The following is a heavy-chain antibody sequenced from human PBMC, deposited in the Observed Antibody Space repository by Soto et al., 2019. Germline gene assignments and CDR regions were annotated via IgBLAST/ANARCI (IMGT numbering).Heavy chain of an antibody. J-gene: IGHJ6*03. D-gene: IGHD3-3*01. CDR2: IYHSGST. CDR3: ARGSYYDFWSGYKGNYYYYMDV. Sequence: PSETLPLTYAVSSGSIISGNWWSWGRQPPGKGLEWIGEIYHSGSTNYNPSLKSRVTISVDKSKNQFSLKLSSVTAADTAVYYCARGSYYDFWSGYKGNYYYYMDVWGKGTTVT. CDR1: SGSIISGNW. V-gene: IGHV4-4*02.